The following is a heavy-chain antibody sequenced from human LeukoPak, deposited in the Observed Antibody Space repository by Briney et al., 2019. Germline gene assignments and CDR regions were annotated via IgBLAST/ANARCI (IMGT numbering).Heavy chain of an antibody. CDR2: FNANSGAT. J-gene: IGHJ4*02. D-gene: IGHD3-3*01. CDR3: ARDPYDGNYFFDY. Sequence: GASVKVSCKTSGYTFTNYHVHWVRQAPGQGLEWMGWFNANSGATKYAQKFQGRVTMTRDTSIGTDFMELTSLIFDDTAIYYCARDPYDGNYFFDYWGQGTLVTVAS. CDR1: GYTFTNYH. V-gene: IGHV1-2*02.